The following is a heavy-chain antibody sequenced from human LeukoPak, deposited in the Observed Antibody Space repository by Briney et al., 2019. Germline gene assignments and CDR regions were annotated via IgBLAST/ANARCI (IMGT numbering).Heavy chain of an antibody. CDR1: GYTFTSYG. V-gene: IGHV1-69*13. CDR3: ARAPTYYDFWSGYYDYFDY. J-gene: IGHJ4*02. CDR2: IIPIFGTA. D-gene: IGHD3-3*01. Sequence: SVKVSCKASGYTFTSYGISWVRQAPGQGLEWMGGIIPIFGTANYAQKFQGRVTITADESTSTAYMELSSLRSEDTAVYYCARAPTYYDFWSGYYDYFDYWGQGTLVTVSS.